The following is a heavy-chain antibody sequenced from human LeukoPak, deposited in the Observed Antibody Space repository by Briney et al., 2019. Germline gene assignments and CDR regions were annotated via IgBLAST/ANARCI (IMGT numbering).Heavy chain of an antibody. D-gene: IGHD2-2*01. CDR2: INHSGST. Sequence: SETLSLTCAVYGGSFSCYYWSWIRQPPGKGLEWIGEINHSGSTNYNPSLKSRITISVDTSNNQFSLKLSSVTAADTAVYYCAPHLGVPAALAYYHYMDVWGKGTTVTVPS. CDR3: APHLGVPAALAYYHYMDV. V-gene: IGHV4-34*01. CDR1: GGSFSCYY. J-gene: IGHJ6*03.